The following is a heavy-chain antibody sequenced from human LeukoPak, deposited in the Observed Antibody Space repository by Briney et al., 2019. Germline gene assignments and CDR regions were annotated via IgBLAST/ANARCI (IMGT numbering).Heavy chain of an antibody. CDR1: GFTFSSYS. CDR3: ATGTTSGSYYFAY. Sequence: GGSLRLSCAASGFTFSSYSMNWVRQAPGKWLEWVSSITSGSSYIYYTDSVKGRFTISRDNAKNSLYLQMNSLRAEDTAVYYCATGTTSGSYYFAYWGQGTLVTVSS. V-gene: IGHV3-21*01. D-gene: IGHD1-1*01. J-gene: IGHJ4*02. CDR2: ITSGSSYI.